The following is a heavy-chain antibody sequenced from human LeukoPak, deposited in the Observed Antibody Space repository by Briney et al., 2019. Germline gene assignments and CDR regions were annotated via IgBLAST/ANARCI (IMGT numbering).Heavy chain of an antibody. D-gene: IGHD3-22*01. Sequence: SVKVSCKXSGGTFSSYAISWVRQAAGQGLEWMGRIIPIFGTANYAQKFQGRVTITTDESTSTAYMELSSLRSEDTAVYYCAGGEYYYDSSGYYPLYYFDYWGQGTLVPVSS. J-gene: IGHJ4*02. CDR2: IIPIFGTA. CDR3: AGGEYYYDSSGYYPLYYFDY. CDR1: GGTFSSYA. V-gene: IGHV1-69*05.